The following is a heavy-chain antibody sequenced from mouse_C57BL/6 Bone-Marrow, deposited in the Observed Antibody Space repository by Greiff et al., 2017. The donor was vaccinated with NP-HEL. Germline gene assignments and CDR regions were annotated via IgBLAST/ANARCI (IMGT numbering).Heavy chain of an antibody. CDR1: GFPITRGYY. V-gene: IGHV12-3*01. Sequence: VQLQQSGPGLVKPSQSLFLTCSITGFPITRGYYWIWIRQSPGKPLEWMGYIPHSGETFYNPSLQSPISITRETSKNQFFLQLNSVTTEDTAMYYCAGELLPYYFDYWGQGTTLTVSS. CDR3: AGELLPYYFDY. CDR2: IPHSGET. J-gene: IGHJ2*01. D-gene: IGHD1-1*01.